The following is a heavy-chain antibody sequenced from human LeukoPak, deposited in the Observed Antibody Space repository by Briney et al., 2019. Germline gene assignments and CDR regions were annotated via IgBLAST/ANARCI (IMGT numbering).Heavy chain of an antibody. CDR2: INSDGSST. J-gene: IGHJ4*02. CDR3: ASLGYCGGDCYPFDY. D-gene: IGHD2-21*02. CDR1: GFTFSSYW. Sequence: PGGSLRLSCEASGFTFSSYWMHWVRQAPGKGLVWVSRINSDGSSTNYADSVEGRFTISRDNARNTLYLQMNSLRAEDTAVYYCASLGYCGGDCYPFDYWGQGTLVTVSS. V-gene: IGHV3-74*01.